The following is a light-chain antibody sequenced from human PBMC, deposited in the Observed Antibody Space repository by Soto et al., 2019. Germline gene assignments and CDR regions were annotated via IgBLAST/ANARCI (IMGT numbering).Light chain of an antibody. V-gene: IGKV1-27*01. Sequence: DIQITQSPSSLSASVGDRVTITCRASQGIGNYLAWYQQKPGKVPKNLIYDASTLQSGVPSRCSGSGSGTDFTLTISSLQPEDVATYYGQKYYTAPGAVGQRAKVDSK. CDR2: DAS. CDR1: QGIGNY. J-gene: IGKJ1*01. CDR3: QKYYTAPGA.